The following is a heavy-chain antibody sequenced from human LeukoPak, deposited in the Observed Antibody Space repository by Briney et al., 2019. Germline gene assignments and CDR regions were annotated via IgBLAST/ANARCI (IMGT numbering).Heavy chain of an antibody. CDR3: ARFKRGSSGYSFDY. J-gene: IGHJ4*02. CDR1: GFTFSDYY. CDR2: ISSSGNTI. Sequence: PGGSLRLSCAASGFTFSDYYMSWIRQAPGKGLEWVSYISSSGNTIYYADSVRGRFTISRDNAKNSLYLQMNSLRAEDTAVYYCARFKRGSSGYSFDYWGQGTLVTVSS. V-gene: IGHV3-11*01. D-gene: IGHD3-22*01.